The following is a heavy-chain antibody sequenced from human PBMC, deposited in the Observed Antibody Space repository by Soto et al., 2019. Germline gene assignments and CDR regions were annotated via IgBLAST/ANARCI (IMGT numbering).Heavy chain of an antibody. V-gene: IGHV3-15*01. CDR3: TPDLYAQAGYYYAMDV. J-gene: IGHJ6*02. CDR2: IKTKTYDETT. CDR1: GFSLSNAW. Sequence: EVQLVESGGGLVKPGGSLRLSCAASGFSLSNAWMNWVRQAPGKGLEGVARIKTKTYDETTDYAAAVKGRFTISRDDSNNTLTLQMNSLNTEDPAVYYCTPDLYAQAGYYYAMDVWCQGITVTVSS. D-gene: IGHD2-2*01.